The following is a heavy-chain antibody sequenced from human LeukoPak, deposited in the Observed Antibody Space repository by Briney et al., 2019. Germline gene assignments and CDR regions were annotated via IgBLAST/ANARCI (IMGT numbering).Heavy chain of an antibody. CDR3: ARDSSSSGYGEYYYYGMDV. J-gene: IGHJ6*04. D-gene: IGHD6-13*01. Sequence: SQSLSLTCTVYGGSASSGSYDWSWLRQPPGTGLEWIGHIYYSGSTHYMPSLKSRVSISVDTSKTQSSLKLSSVTAAETAVYYCARDSSSSGYGEYYYYGMDVWGKGTTVTVSS. CDR2: IYYSGST. CDR1: GGSASSGSYD. V-gene: IGHV4-61*01.